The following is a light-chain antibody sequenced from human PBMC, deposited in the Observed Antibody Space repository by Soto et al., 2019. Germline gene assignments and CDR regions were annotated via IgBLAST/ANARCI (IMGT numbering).Light chain of an antibody. CDR3: QQYGSSQS. CDR1: QTVSSNY. V-gene: IGKV3-20*01. CDR2: GAS. J-gene: IGKJ1*01. Sequence: EIVLTQSPGTLSLSPGERATLSCRASQTVSSNYLAWYQQKPDQAPRLLIYGASSRATGIPDRFSGSGSGTDFTLTISRLEPEDLAVYYCQQYGSSQSFGQGTKVEIK.